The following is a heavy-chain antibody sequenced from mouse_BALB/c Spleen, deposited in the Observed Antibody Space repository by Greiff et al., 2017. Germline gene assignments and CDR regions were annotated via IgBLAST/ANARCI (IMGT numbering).Heavy chain of an antibody. CDR3: AREGHAMDY. Sequence: EVKLQESGPSLVKPSQTLSLTCSVTGDSIPSGYWKWIRKFPGNKFEYMGYISYIGSTYYNPSLKSRISITRDTSKNQYHPQLNSVTNEDAATYYCAREGHAMDYWGQGTSVTVSS. J-gene: IGHJ4*01. CDR2: ISYIGST. CDR1: GDSIPSGY. D-gene: IGHD3-3*01. V-gene: IGHV3-8*02.